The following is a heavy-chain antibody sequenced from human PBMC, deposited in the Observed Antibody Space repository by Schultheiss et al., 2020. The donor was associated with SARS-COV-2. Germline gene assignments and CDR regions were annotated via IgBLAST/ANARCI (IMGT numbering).Heavy chain of an antibody. V-gene: IGHV4-31*03. J-gene: IGHJ4*02. CDR1: GGSISSGGYY. Sequence: SETLSLTCTVSGGSISSGGYYWSWIRQHPGKGLEWIGYIYYSGSTYYNPSLKSRVTISVDTSKNQFSLKLSSVTAADTAVYYCARRPRVRDGYKVPDYWGQGTLVTVSS. D-gene: IGHD5-24*01. CDR2: IYYSGST. CDR3: ARRPRVRDGYKVPDY.